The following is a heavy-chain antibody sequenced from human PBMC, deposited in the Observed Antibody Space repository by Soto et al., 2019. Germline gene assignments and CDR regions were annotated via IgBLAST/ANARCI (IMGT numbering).Heavy chain of an antibody. J-gene: IGHJ4*02. D-gene: IGHD3-10*01. CDR3: ARDVSSDTTGFRGYDL. CDR1: AGTVSSYA. V-gene: IGHV1-69*01. Sequence: QLHLVQSGAEVKKAGYSVKVSCKASAGTVSSYAITWVRQAPGKGLEWMGVFIPIFVSAHYAPKFQGRITITADESTGTADMELSGLTSEDTAIYYCARDVSSDTTGFRGYDLWGQGTQGTVS. CDR2: FIPIFVSA.